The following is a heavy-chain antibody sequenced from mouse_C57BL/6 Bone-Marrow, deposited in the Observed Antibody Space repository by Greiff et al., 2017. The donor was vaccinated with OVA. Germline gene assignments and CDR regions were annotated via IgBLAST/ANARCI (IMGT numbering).Heavy chain of an antibody. CDR3: ARGGTTVVETGYFDV. V-gene: IGHV1-75*01. D-gene: IGHD1-1*01. CDR2: IFPGSGST. J-gene: IGHJ1*03. Sequence: VQLVESGPELVKPGASVKISCKASGYTFTDYYINWVKQRPGQGLEWIGWIFPGSGSTYYNEKFKGKATLTVDKSSSTAYMLLSSLTSEDSAVYFCARGGTTVVETGYFDVWGTGTTVTVSS. CDR1: GYTFTDYY.